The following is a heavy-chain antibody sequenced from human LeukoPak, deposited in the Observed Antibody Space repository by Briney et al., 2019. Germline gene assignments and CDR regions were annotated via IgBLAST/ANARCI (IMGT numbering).Heavy chain of an antibody. CDR3: ASRFGGAYYFYMDV. CDR2: IIPMFGTT. CDR1: GGTFSSYG. Sequence: ASVKVSCKASGGTFSSYGLSWVRQAPGRGLEWMGEIIPMFGTTNYAQKLQGRVTITADKFTSTAYMELSSLTSEDTAVYYCASRFGGAYYFYMDVWGKGNPGHRLL. V-gene: IGHV1-69*06. J-gene: IGHJ6*03. D-gene: IGHD3-10*01.